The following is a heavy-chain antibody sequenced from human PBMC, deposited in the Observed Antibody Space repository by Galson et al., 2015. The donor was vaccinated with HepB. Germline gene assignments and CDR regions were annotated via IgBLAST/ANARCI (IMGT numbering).Heavy chain of an antibody. D-gene: IGHD2-8*02. CDR1: GFPFNNAW. CDR2: IKSKTDGETT. J-gene: IGHJ5*02. Sequence: SLRLSCAASGFPFNNAWMTWVRQAPGRGPEWVGRIKSKTDGETTDYAVPVKGRFTISRDDSKNSLYLQMNSLKTEDTAVYYCTTDVYYSTYWSWLDPWGQGTLVTVSS. CDR3: TTDVYYSTYWSWLDP. V-gene: IGHV3-15*01.